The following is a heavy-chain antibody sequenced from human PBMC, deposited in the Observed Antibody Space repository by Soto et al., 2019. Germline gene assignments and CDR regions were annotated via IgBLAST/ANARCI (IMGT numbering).Heavy chain of an antibody. CDR3: AIDWAAAVLFDY. CDR1: GYTFTSYG. CDR2: ISAYNGNT. V-gene: IGHV1-18*01. D-gene: IGHD6-13*01. J-gene: IGHJ4*02. Sequence: QVQLVQSGAEVKKPGASVKVSCKASGYTFTSYGISWVRQAPGQGLEWMGWISAYNGNTNYAQKLQGRVTMTTDTPTLTSYMELRSLRSVDTAVYYCAIDWAAAVLFDYWGQGTLVTVSS.